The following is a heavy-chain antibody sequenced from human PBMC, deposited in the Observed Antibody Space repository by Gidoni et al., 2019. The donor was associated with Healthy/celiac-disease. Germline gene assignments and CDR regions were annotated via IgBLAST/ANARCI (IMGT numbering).Heavy chain of an antibody. CDR3: ARIRYSRSYYYYYGMDV. J-gene: IGHJ6*02. V-gene: IGHV4-34*01. D-gene: IGHD1-26*01. CDR1: GGSFSGYY. CDR2: INDSGRT. Sequence: QVQLQQWGAGLLTPSATLSLTLAVDGGSFSGYYWSWIRQPPGKGLEWIGEINDSGRTNYNPSLKSRVTISVDTSKNQFSLKLSSVTAADTAVYYCARIRYSRSYYYYYGMDVWGQGTTVTVSS.